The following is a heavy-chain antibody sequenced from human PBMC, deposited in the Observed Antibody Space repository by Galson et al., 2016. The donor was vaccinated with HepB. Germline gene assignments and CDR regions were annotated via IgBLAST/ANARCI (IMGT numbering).Heavy chain of an antibody. CDR2: ITGRGGDT. Sequence: SLRLSCAASGFTFSRAWTNWVRQAPGKGLEWVSSITGRGGDTYYVDSVKGRFSISRDNSKNTLYLQMNNVRAEDTAVYYCAKDEFRGEAGSHQGSYFGMNVWGQGTTVTVSS. J-gene: IGHJ6*02. D-gene: IGHD3-10*01. V-gene: IGHV3-23*01. CDR1: GFTFSRAW. CDR3: AKDEFRGEAGSHQGSYFGMNV.